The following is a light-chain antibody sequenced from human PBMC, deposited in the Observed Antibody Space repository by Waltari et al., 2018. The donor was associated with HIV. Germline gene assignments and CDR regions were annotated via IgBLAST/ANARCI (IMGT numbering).Light chain of an antibody. Sequence: QSVLTQPPSASGTPGQRVTISCSGSSSNIESNYVNWYQQLPGTAPKLHIYRNNQRPSGVPDRFSGSKSGTSASLAISGLRSEDEAEYYCAAWDDSLRGVFGGGTKLTVL. V-gene: IGLV1-47*01. CDR3: AAWDDSLRGV. CDR1: SSNIESNY. CDR2: RNN. J-gene: IGLJ2*01.